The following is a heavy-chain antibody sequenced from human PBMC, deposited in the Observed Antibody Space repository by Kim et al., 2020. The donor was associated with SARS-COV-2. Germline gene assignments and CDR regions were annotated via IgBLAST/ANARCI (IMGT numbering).Heavy chain of an antibody. CDR1: GFTFSNYA. D-gene: IGHD2-2*01. J-gene: IGHJ4*02. V-gene: IGHV3-23*01. Sequence: GGSLRLSCAASGFTFSNYAMSWVRQAPGKGLEWVSIISGSSGRTDYAGSVKGRFTISRDNAKNTLYLQMNSLRAEDTAVYYCVGHGCGSSSRSFDYWGQG. CDR3: VGHGCGSSSRSFDY. CDR2: ISGSSGRT.